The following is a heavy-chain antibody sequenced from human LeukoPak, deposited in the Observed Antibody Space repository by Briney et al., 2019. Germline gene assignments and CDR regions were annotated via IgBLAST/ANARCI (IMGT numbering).Heavy chain of an antibody. CDR1: GFTFSSYS. V-gene: IGHV3-48*01. CDR3: ARDGPHCSSTSCPYYYYYMDV. D-gene: IGHD2-2*01. J-gene: IGHJ6*03. CDR2: ISSSSSTI. Sequence: GGSLRLSCAASGFTFSSYSMNWVRQAPGKGLEWVSYISSSSSTIYYADSVKGRFTISRDNSKNTLYLQMNSLRAEDTAVYYCARDGPHCSSTSCPYYYYYMDVWGKGTTVTISS.